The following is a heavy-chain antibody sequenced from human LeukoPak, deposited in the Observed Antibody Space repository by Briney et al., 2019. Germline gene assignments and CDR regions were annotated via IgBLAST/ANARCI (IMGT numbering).Heavy chain of an antibody. Sequence: GGSLRLSRAASGFTFSSYAMHWVRQAPGEGLEWVAVISYDVTNKYYADSVKGRFTISRDSSKNTLYLQMNSLRAEDTAVYYCARARDGYNTFDYWGQGTLVTVSS. J-gene: IGHJ4*02. CDR3: ARARDGYNTFDY. CDR1: GFTFSSYA. CDR2: ISYDVTNK. D-gene: IGHD5-24*01. V-gene: IGHV3-30-3*01.